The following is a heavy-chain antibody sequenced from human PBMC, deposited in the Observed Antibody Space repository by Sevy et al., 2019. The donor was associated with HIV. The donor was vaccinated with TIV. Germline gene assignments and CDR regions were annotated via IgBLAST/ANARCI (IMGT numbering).Heavy chain of an antibody. Sequence: GGSLRLSCAASGFTFNNAWMSWVRQAPGKGLEWVGRIKSKTDGGTTDYAAPVKGRFTISRDDSKKTLYLQMNSLKSEDTAVYYCTAGGVVTGFYYYYGMDVWGQGTTVTVSS. D-gene: IGHD3-3*01. J-gene: IGHJ6*02. CDR3: TAGGVVTGFYYYYGMDV. CDR2: IKSKTDGGTT. V-gene: IGHV3-15*01. CDR1: GFTFNNAW.